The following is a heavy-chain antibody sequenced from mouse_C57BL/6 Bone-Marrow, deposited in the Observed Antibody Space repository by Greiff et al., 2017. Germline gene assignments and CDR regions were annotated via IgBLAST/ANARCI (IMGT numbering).Heavy chain of an antibody. J-gene: IGHJ4*01. CDR2: IWSGGST. V-gene: IGHV2-2*01. CDR1: GFSLTSYG. Sequence: VKLQESGPGLVQPSQSLSITCTVSGFSLTSYGVHWVRQSPGKGLEWLGVIWSGGSTDYNAAFISRLSTSKDNSKCQVFFKMNSLQADDTAIYYCARSTMVTTCFDAMDYWGQGTSVTVSS. CDR3: ARSTMVTTCFDAMDY. D-gene: IGHD2-2*01.